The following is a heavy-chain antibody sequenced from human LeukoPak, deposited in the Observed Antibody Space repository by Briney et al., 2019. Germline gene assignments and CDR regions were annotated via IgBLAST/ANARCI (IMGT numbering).Heavy chain of an antibody. CDR3: ARDDASTARASGMDV. J-gene: IGHJ6*04. V-gene: IGHV3-21*01. Sequence: PGGSLRLSCAASGCTFTTYDMNWVRQAPGKGLEWASYSNRDSAYMYLADSVKGRFTISRDNAKNSLYLQMNSLRGEDTAVYYCARDDASTARASGMDVWGKGTTVTVSS. CDR1: GCTFTTYD. D-gene: IGHD6-6*01. CDR2: SNRDSAYM.